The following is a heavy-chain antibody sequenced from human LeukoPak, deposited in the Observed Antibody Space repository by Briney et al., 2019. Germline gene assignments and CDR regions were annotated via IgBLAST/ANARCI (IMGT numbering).Heavy chain of an antibody. CDR3: ARINWNYFDY. J-gene: IGHJ4*02. D-gene: IGHD1-1*01. CDR2: IYYSGNT. V-gene: IGHV4-59*08. Sequence: PSGTLSLTCTVSGGSISSYYWSWVRQPPGKGLEWIGYIYYSGNTNYSPSLKSRLTMSADRSRNQFSLNLNSVTAADTAVYYCARINWNYFDYWGQGILVTVSS. CDR1: GGSISSYY.